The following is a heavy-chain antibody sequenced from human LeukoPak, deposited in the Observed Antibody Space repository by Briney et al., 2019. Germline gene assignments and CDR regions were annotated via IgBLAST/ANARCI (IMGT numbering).Heavy chain of an antibody. D-gene: IGHD2-2*01. V-gene: IGHV4-34*01. CDR2: INHSGST. CDR1: GGSFSGYY. Sequence: SETLSLTCAVYGGSFSGYYWSWIRQPPGKGLEWIGEINHSGSTNYNPSLKSRVTISVDTSKNQFSLKLSSVTAADTAVYYCARGPVVVPAAIVRGQGTLVTVSS. CDR3: ARGPVVVPAAIV. J-gene: IGHJ4*02.